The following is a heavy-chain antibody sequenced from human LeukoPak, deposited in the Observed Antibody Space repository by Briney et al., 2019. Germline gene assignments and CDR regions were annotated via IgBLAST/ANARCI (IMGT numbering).Heavy chain of an antibody. D-gene: IGHD6-19*01. J-gene: IGHJ3*02. CDR2: ISGSGGST. V-gene: IGHV3-23*01. CDR1: GFTFSSYA. Sequence: GGSLRLSCAASGFTFSSYAMSWVRQAPGKGLEWVSAISGSGGSTYYADSVKGRLTISRDNSKNTLYLQMNSLRAEDTAVYYCAKTRVAGTYAFDIWGQGTMVTVSS. CDR3: AKTRVAGTYAFDI.